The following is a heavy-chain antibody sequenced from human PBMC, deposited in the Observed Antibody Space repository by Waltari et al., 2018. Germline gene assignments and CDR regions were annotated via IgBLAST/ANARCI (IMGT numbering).Heavy chain of an antibody. CDR2: INHSGST. CDR3: ARSPYGPYYYYYYMDV. CDR1: GGSFSGYY. V-gene: IGHV4-34*01. D-gene: IGHD3-16*01. J-gene: IGHJ6*03. Sequence: QVQLQQWGAGLLKPSETLSLTCAVYGGSFSGYYWSWIRQPPGKGLEWSGAINHSGSTNYNPSLKSRVTISVDKSKNQFYQKLSSVTAADTAVYYCARSPYGPYYYYYYMDVWGKGTTVTVSS.